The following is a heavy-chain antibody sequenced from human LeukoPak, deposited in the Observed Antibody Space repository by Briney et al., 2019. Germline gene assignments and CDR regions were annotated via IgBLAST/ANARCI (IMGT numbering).Heavy chain of an antibody. CDR2: IIPIFGTA. V-gene: IGHV1-69*01. Sequence: SVKVSCKASGGTISSYAIGWVRQAPGQGLEWMGGIIPIFGTANYAQKFQGRVTITADESTSTAYMELSSLRSEDTAVYYCARRPNYYDSSGYVGAFDIWGQGTMVTVSS. CDR3: ARRPNYYDSSGYVGAFDI. CDR1: GGTISSYA. D-gene: IGHD3-22*01. J-gene: IGHJ3*02.